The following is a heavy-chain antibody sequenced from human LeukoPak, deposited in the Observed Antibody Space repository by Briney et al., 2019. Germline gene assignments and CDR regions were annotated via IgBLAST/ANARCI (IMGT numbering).Heavy chain of an antibody. J-gene: IGHJ4*02. D-gene: IGHD3-10*01. CDR3: ARGLWFGEFSSDY. CDR2: IYHSGST. CDR1: GGSISSYY. V-gene: IGHV4-59*08. Sequence: SETLSLTCTVSGGSISSYYWTWIRQPPGKGLEWIGYIYHSGSTNYNPSLKSRVTISVDTSKNQLSLKLSSVTAADTAVHFCARGLWFGEFSSDYWGQGTLVTVSS.